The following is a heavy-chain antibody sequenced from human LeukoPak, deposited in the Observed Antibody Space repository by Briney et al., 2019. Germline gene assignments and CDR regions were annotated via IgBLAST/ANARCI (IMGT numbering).Heavy chain of an antibody. D-gene: IGHD6-6*01. CDR1: GYSISSGYY. CDR2: IYYSGST. V-gene: IGHV4-61*01. CDR3: ARGAYSSSSTDY. Sequence: SETLSLTCTVSGYSISSGYYWGWIRQPPGKGLEWIGYIYYSGSTNYNPSLKSRVTISVDTSKNQFSLKLSSVTAADTAVYYCARGAYSSSSTDYWGQGTLVTVSS. J-gene: IGHJ4*02.